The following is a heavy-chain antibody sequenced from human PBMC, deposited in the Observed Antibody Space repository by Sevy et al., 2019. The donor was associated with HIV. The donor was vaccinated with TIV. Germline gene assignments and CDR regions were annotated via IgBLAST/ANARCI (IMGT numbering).Heavy chain of an antibody. V-gene: IGHV3-7*01. CDR2: IKQDGSEK. CDR3: ARDKGQGWFDP. CDR1: GFTFSNYW. J-gene: IGHJ5*02. Sequence: QLGGSLRLSCAASGFTFSNYWMSWVRQAPGKGLEWVANIKQDGSEKYYVDSVKGRFTISRDNAKNSLSLQMNSLRAGDTAMYYCARDKGQGWFDPWGQGTLVTVSS.